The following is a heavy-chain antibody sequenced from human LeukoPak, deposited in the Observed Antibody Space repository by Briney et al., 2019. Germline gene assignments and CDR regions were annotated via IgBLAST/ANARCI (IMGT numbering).Heavy chain of an antibody. CDR1: GLXFSVFG. J-gene: IGHJ6*02. D-gene: IGHD3-3*01. CDR3: ARDGPHYDLDV. CDR2: ISSDGSNT. V-gene: IGHV3-33*01. Sequence: PGRSLRLSCAASGLXFSVFGLHWVRQAPGKSLEWVAFISSDGSNTYYVESVKGRFTISRDSSKNSLYLQMNSLRAEDTAVYYCARDGPHYDLDVWGQGTTVTVSS.